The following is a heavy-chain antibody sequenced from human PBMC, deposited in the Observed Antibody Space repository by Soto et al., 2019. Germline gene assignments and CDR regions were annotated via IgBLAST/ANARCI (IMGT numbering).Heavy chain of an antibody. CDR2: INPNSGGT. CDR3: AEESSSSSGFVDY. Sequence: VASVKVSFKASGYTFTGYYMHWVRQAPGQGLEWMGWINPNSGGTNYAQKFQGRVTMTRDTSISTAYMELSRLRSDDTAVYYCAEESSSSSGFVDYWGQGTLVTVSS. D-gene: IGHD6-6*01. J-gene: IGHJ4*02. V-gene: IGHV1-2*02. CDR1: GYTFTGYY.